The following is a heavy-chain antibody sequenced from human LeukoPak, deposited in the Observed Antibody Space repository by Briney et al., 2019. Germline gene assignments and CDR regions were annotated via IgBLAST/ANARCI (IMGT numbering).Heavy chain of an antibody. CDR3: ARGRYYDSSGYYFGPYYYYYGMDV. D-gene: IGHD3-22*01. J-gene: IGHJ6*02. Sequence: GPVKVSCKASGYTFTSYDINWVRQATGQGLEWMGWMNPNSGNTGYAQKFQGRVTMTRNTSISTAYMELSSLRSEDTAVYYCARGRYYDSSGYYFGPYYYYYGMDVWGQGTTVTVSS. CDR2: MNPNSGNT. CDR1: GYTFTSYD. V-gene: IGHV1-8*01.